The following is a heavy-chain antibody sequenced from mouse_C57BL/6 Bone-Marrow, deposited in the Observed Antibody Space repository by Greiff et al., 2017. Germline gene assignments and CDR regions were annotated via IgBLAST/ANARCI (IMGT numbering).Heavy chain of an antibody. J-gene: IGHJ3*01. CDR1: GYTFTDYY. Sequence: EVQLQQSGPVLVKPGASVKMSCKASGYTFTDYYMNWVKQSHGKSLEWIGVINPYNGGTSYNQKFKGKATLTVDKSSSTAYMELNSLTSEDSAVYYCARSNYSNCLTWFAVWGQGTLVTVSA. D-gene: IGHD2-5*01. CDR3: ARSNYSNCLTWFAV. V-gene: IGHV1-19*01. CDR2: INPYNGGT.